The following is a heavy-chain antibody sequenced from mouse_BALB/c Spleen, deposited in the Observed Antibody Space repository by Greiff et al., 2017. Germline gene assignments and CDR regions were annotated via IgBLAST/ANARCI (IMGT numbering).Heavy chain of an antibody. V-gene: IGHV2-9*02. CDR1: GFSLTSYG. J-gene: IGHJ3*02. D-gene: IGHD1-1*02. CDR2: IWAGGST. Sequence: QVQLKQSGPGLVAPSQSLSITCTVSGFSLTSYGVHWVRQPPGKGPEWLGVIWAGGSTNYNSALMSRLSISKDNSKSRVFLKMNSLQTDDTAMYYCARDGRWGQGTLVTVSA. CDR3: ARDGR.